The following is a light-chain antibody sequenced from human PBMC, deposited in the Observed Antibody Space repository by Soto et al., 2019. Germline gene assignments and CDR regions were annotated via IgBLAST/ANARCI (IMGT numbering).Light chain of an antibody. CDR1: SSNIGAGYD. CDR3: QSYDSSLRGTV. Sequence: QSVLTQPPSVSGAPGQWVTISCTGRSSNIGAGYDVHWYQQLPGTAPKLLIYGNSNRPSWVPDRFSGSNSRTAASLSITGLQAEDEDDYYCQSYDSSLRGTVFGGGTKLTVL. CDR2: GNS. V-gene: IGLV1-40*01. J-gene: IGLJ2*01.